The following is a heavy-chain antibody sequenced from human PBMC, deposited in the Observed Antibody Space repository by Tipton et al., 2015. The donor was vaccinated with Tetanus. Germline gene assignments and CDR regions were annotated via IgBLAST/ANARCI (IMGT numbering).Heavy chain of an antibody. Sequence: TLSLTCTVSGVSISGYYRSWIRQPAGKGLEWIGRVDRSGTTTYNPSLKGRVSISIDTSQNQFSLRLTSVTAADTAVYFCARNVYTVTNDAFDIWGHGTLVNVSS. CDR3: ARNVYTVTNDAFDI. CDR1: GVSISGYY. J-gene: IGHJ3*02. CDR2: VDRSGTT. V-gene: IGHV4-4*07. D-gene: IGHD4-11*01.